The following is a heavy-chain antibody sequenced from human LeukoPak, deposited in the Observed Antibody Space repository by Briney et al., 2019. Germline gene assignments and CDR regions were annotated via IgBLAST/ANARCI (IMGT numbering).Heavy chain of an antibody. CDR1: GFTFSSYE. CDR3: VRPSGIAVSGGTDY. D-gene: IGHD6-19*01. Sequence: PGGSLRLSYAGSGFTFSSYEMNWVRQAPGKGLEWVSYISSSGSTIYYADSVKGRFTISRDNAKNSLYLQMNSLRADDTAVYYCVRPSGIAVSGGTDYWGQGTLVTVSS. V-gene: IGHV3-48*03. CDR2: ISSSGSTI. J-gene: IGHJ4*02.